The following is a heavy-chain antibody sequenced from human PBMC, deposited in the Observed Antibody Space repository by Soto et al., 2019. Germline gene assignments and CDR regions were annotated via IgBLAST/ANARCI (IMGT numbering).Heavy chain of an antibody. J-gene: IGHJ4*02. CDR2: IRSKPNNYAT. CDR1: EFTFSDSA. CDR3: ARQMDCTAGSCLTFDY. V-gene: IGHV3-73*02. D-gene: IGHD2-15*01. Sequence: EVQLVESGGDLVQPGGSLKLSCAASEFTFSDSAMHWVRQAPGKGLEWVGRIRSKPNNYATAYAASVKGRFTISRDDSKPTAYLQMNGLKAEDTAVYYCARQMDCTAGSCLTFDYWGQGTLVTVSS.